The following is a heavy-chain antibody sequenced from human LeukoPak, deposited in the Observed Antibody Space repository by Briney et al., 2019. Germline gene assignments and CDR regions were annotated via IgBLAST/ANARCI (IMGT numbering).Heavy chain of an antibody. V-gene: IGHV3-30*18. CDR3: AKSRVRTSYFYYGMDV. CDR2: ISYDGSNK. D-gene: IGHD3-10*01. CDR1: GFTFSSYG. J-gene: IGHJ6*02. Sequence: GGSLRLSCAASGFTFSSYGMHWLRQAPGKGLEWVTVISYDGSNKYYADSVKGRFTISRDNSKNTLYLQMNSLRAEDTAVYYCAKSRVRTSYFYYGMDVWGQGTTVTVS.